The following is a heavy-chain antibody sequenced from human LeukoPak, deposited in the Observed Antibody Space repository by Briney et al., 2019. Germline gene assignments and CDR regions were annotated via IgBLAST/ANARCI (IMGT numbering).Heavy chain of an antibody. D-gene: IGHD6-13*01. Sequence: RGSLRLSCAASGFTFSDYYMSWFRQAPGRGLEWVSYTSNSGSHTSYADSVKGRSTIPRDNAKNSLSLQVNSLRADDAAVYYCARVGSIAAAGSPDYWGQGTLVTVSS. J-gene: IGHJ4*02. V-gene: IGHV3-11*06. CDR2: TSNSGSHT. CDR3: ARVGSIAAAGSPDY. CDR1: GFTFSDYY.